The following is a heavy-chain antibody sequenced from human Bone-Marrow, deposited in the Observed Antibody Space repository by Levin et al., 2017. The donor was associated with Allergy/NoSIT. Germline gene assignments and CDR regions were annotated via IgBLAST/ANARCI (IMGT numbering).Heavy chain of an antibody. Sequence: GGSLRLSCAASGFTFDDYTMHWVRQAPGKGLEWVSLISWDGGSTYYADSVKGRFTISRDNSKNSLYLQMNSLRTEDTALYYCAKDGPLTYDFWSGYWDYWGQGTLVTVSS. V-gene: IGHV3-43*01. D-gene: IGHD3-3*01. J-gene: IGHJ4*02. CDR3: AKDGPLTYDFWSGYWDY. CDR2: ISWDGGST. CDR1: GFTFDDYT.